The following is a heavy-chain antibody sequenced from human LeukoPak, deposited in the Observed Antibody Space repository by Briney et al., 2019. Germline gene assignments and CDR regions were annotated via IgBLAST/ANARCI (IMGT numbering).Heavy chain of an antibody. Sequence: ASVKVSCKASGYTFTGYYMHWVRQAPGQGLEWMGWINPNSGGTNYAQKFQGRGTMTRDTSISTAYMELSRLRSDDTAVYYCASMGAGGYCSSTSCYTPDYWGQGTLVTVSS. CDR2: INPNSGGT. CDR1: GYTFTGYY. J-gene: IGHJ4*02. CDR3: ASMGAGGYCSSTSCYTPDY. D-gene: IGHD2-2*02. V-gene: IGHV1-2*02.